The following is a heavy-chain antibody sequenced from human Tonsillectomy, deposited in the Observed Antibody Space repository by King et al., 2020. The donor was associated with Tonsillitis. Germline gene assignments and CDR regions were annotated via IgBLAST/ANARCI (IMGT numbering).Heavy chain of an antibody. Sequence: VQLVESGGGLVQPGGSLRLSCAASGFTFSSSAMAWVRQAPGKGLEWVSGISGSGGRTYYADSVKGRFTISRDNSKNTLYLQMNILGAEDTARYYYAKVVSTAMVYYFDYWGQGTLVTVSS. CDR2: ISGSGGRT. J-gene: IGHJ4*02. D-gene: IGHD5-18*01. CDR3: AKVVSTAMVYYFDY. CDR1: GFTFSSSA. V-gene: IGHV3-23*04.